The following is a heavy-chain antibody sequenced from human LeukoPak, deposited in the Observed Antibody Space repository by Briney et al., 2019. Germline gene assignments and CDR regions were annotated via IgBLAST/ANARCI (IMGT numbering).Heavy chain of an antibody. CDR2: IKQDGSEK. V-gene: IGHV3-7*01. Sequence: GGSLRPSCAASGFTLNTYWMSWVRQAPGKGLEWVANIKQDGSEKYYVDSVKGRFTISRDNAKNSLYLQMSSLRVDDTAAYYCARGGGDFWSGYYPSWFDYWGQGTLVTVSS. CDR3: ARGGGDFWSGYYPSWFDY. D-gene: IGHD3-3*01. J-gene: IGHJ4*02. CDR1: GFTLNTYW.